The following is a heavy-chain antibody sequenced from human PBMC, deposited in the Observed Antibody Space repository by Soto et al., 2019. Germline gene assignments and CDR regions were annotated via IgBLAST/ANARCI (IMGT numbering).Heavy chain of an antibody. CDR2: IKKDGSQK. CDR3: AREVDHDDLCSGYGY. J-gene: IGHJ4*02. CDR1: GFTFSNYW. D-gene: IGHD3-22*01. Sequence: EVQLVESGGGLVQPGGSLRLSCAASGFTFSNYWMNWVRQAPGKGLEWVANIKKDGSQKYYVDSVKGRFTISRDNAKNSLYLQMNSLRDEDTAVYYCAREVDHDDLCSGYGYWGQGTLVTVSS. V-gene: IGHV3-7*03.